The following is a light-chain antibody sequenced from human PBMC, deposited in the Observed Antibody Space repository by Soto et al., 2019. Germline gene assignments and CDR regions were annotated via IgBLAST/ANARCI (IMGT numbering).Light chain of an antibody. CDR1: SSDVGGYNF. Sequence: QSALTQPPSASGSPGQSVTISCAGTSSDVGGYNFVSWYQQHPGKAPKLMIYEVSKRPSGVPDRFSGSKSGNTASLTVSGLQAEDEAEYYCSSYAGGKYVFGPGTKLTVL. CDR2: EVS. V-gene: IGLV2-8*01. CDR3: SSYAGGKYV. J-gene: IGLJ1*01.